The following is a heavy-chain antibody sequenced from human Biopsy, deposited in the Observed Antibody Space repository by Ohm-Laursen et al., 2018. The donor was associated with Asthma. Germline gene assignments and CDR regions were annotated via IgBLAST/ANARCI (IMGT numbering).Heavy chain of an antibody. J-gene: IGHJ4*02. Sequence: SLRLSCTASGFTFNSYWMSWVRQAPGKGLEWVATVGSDESYTDHADSVKGRFTISRDNSKNTLHLQMNSLSPEDTAVYYCARDFSRAIMIGGGREHYFDFWGQGTLVTVSS. CDR2: VGSDESYT. V-gene: IGHV3-33*08. CDR1: GFTFNSYW. CDR3: ARDFSRAIMIGGGREHYFDF. D-gene: IGHD3-16*01.